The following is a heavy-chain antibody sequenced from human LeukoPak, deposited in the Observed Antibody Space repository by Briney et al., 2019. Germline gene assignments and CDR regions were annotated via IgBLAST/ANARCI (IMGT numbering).Heavy chain of an antibody. CDR1: GGSISSGGYY. V-gene: IGHV4-31*03. J-gene: IGHJ4*02. CDR3: ARGGLVPAAIHSPTSYYFDY. D-gene: IGHD2-2*02. CDR2: IYYSGST. Sequence: SQTLSLTCTVSGGSISSGGYYWSWLRQHPGKGLEWIGYIYYSGSTYYNPSLKSRVTISVDTSKNQFSLKLSSVTAADTAVYYCARGGLVPAAIHSPTSYYFDYWGQGTLVTVSS.